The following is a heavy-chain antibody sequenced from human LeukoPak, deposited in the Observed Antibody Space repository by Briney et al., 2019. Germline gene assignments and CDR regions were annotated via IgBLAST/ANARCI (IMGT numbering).Heavy chain of an antibody. CDR2: INAGNGNT. CDR1: GYTFTSYA. CDR3: ARDRGVVNLFDY. Sequence: ASVKVSCKASGYTFTSYAMHWVRQAPGQRLEWMGWINAGNGNTKYSQKFQGRVTITRDTSASTAYMELSSLRSEDTAVYYCARDRGVVNLFDYWGQGTLVTVSS. V-gene: IGHV1-3*01. D-gene: IGHD3-3*01. J-gene: IGHJ4*02.